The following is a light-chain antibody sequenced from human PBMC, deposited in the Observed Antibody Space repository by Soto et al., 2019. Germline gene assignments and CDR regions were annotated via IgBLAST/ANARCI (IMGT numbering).Light chain of an antibody. CDR2: GAS. V-gene: IGKV3-20*01. CDR3: QRYGSSPPHT. Sequence: EIVLTQSPGTLSLSPGEGASLSFRSSQSVRSNYLAWYQQKPGQAPRLLIYGASSRATGIPDRFSGSGSGTDFTITISLLESEDFAVYYCQRYGSSPPHTYGKGTRL. CDR1: QSVRSNY. J-gene: IGKJ2*01.